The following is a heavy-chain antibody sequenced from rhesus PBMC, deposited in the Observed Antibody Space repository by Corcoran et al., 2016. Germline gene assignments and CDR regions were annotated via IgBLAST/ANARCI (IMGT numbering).Heavy chain of an antibody. Sequence: QLQLQESGPGLVKPLETLSLTCVVSDGSIINTYWNWIRQPPGKGLEWIARISGRGGGTDYNPSLKSRVTISTDMSKNQFSLKVNSVTAADTAVYYCARSGWTSWDNRFDVWGAGVLVTVSS. D-gene: IGHD2-39*02. CDR1: DGSIINTY. J-gene: IGHJ5-1*01. CDR2: ISGRGGGT. V-gene: IGHV4-173*01. CDR3: ARSGWTSWDNRFDV.